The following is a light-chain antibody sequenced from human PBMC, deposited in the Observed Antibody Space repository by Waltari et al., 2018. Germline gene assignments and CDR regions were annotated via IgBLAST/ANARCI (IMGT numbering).Light chain of an antibody. CDR2: DAS. CDR3: QQYGTSPYT. J-gene: IGKJ2*01. CDR1: QSVPKTY. V-gene: IGKV3-20*01. Sequence: EIVLTKSTGTVSLSPGERANVSCRASQSVPKTYLPWYQQRPGQAPSLLIHDASIRATGIPDRFSGSGSETDFTLTITRLEPGDFAMYYCQQYGTSPYTFGQGTNLEI.